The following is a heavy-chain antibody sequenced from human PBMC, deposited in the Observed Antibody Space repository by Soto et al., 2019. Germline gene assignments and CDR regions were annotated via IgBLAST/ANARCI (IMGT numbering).Heavy chain of an antibody. V-gene: IGHV4-59*01. CDR3: ARYRREAVAGYTLNN. CDR1: GGSISSNY. Sequence: PSETLSLTCTVSGGSISSNYWTWIRQPPGKGLEWIGYVYNSGSTNYNPSLKSRVTISEDTSKSQFSLKVNSMTAADTAVYYCARYRREAVAGYTLNNWGQGILVTVSS. CDR2: VYNSGST. D-gene: IGHD6-13*01. J-gene: IGHJ4*02.